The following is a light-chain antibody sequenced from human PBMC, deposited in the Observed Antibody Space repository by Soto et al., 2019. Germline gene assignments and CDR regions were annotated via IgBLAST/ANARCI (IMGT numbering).Light chain of an antibody. CDR2: DVS. J-gene: IGLJ1*01. CDR1: SSDVGGYNY. V-gene: IGLV2-14*01. Sequence: QSVLTQPASVSGSPGQSITISCTGTSSDVGGYNYVSWYQQHPGKAPKLMIYDVSNRPSGVSNRFSGPKSGNTASLTISGLQAEDEADYYCSSYTSSSTPYVFATGTRVTVL. CDR3: SSYTSSSTPYV.